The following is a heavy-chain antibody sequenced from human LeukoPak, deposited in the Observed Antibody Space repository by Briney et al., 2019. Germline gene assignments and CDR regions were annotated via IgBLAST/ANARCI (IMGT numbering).Heavy chain of an antibody. J-gene: IGHJ5*02. CDR2: IIPIFGTA. V-gene: IGHV1-69*05. D-gene: IGHD3-3*01. CDR1: GGTFSSYA. CDR3: ARDNQIRNDFWSGYSDWFDP. Sequence: ASVKVSCKASGGTFSSYAISWVRQAPGQGLEWMGGIIPIFGTANYAQKFQGRVTITTDESTSTAYMELSSLRSEDTAVYYCARDNQIRNDFWSGYSDWFDPWGQGTLVIVSS.